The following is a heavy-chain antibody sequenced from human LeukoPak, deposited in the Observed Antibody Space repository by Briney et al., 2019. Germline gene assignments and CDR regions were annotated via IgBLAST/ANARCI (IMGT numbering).Heavy chain of an antibody. CDR1: GFTFSSYA. CDR3: ARARYYDFWSGYSPFDY. CDR2: ISYDGSNK. J-gene: IGHJ4*02. Sequence: GGSLRLSCAASGFTFSSYAMHWVRQAPGKGLEWVAVISYDGSNKYYADSVKGRFTISRDNSKNTLYLQMNSLRAEDTAVYYCARARYYDFWSGYSPFDYWGQGTLVTASS. D-gene: IGHD3-3*01. V-gene: IGHV3-30-3*01.